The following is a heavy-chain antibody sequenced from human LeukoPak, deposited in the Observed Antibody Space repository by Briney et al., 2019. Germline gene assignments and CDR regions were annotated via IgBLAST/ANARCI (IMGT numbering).Heavy chain of an antibody. CDR2: INPNSGGT. V-gene: IGHV1-2*02. CDR3: ARDIRPRVESFDY. J-gene: IGHJ4*02. CDR1: GYTFTDYH. Sequence: ASVKVSCKASGYTFTDYHLHWVRQAPGQGLEWMGWINPNSGGTNYAQKFQGRVTMTRDTSINTAYMELSGLSSDDTAVYHCARDIRPRVESFDYWGQGTLVAVSS. D-gene: IGHD3-3*01.